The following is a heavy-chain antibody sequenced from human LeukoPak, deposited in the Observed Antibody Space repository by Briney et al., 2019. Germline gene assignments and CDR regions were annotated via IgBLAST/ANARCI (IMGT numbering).Heavy chain of an antibody. V-gene: IGHV3-23*01. J-gene: IGHJ4*02. CDR3: AKPTLRTRYYFDY. CDR2: ITDSGATT. D-gene: IGHD4-17*01. CDR1: GFTFSSYA. Sequence: GGSLRLSCAASGFTFSSYAMSWVRQAPGKGLEWVSAITDSGATTYYADSVKGRFTISRDNSKNTLYLQMNSLRAEDTAVYYCAKPTLRTRYYFDYWGQGTLVTVSS.